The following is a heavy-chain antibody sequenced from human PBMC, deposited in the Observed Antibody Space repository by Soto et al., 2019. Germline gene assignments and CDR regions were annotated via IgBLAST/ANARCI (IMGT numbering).Heavy chain of an antibody. CDR3: AREGDDFWRPSSYYYMDV. CDR1: GFTFDDYA. D-gene: IGHD3-3*01. J-gene: IGHJ6*03. V-gene: IGHV3-9*01. CDR2: ISWNSYSI. Sequence: LRLSCAASGFTFDDYAMHWVRQAPGKDLEWVSNISWNSYSIDYADSVKGRFTISRDNAKNSLYLQMNSLRAEDTAVYYCAREGDDFWRPSSYYYMDVWGKGTTVTVSS.